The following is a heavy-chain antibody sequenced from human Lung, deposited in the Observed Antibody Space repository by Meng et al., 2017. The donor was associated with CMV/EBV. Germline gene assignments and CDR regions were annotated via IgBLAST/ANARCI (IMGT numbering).Heavy chain of an antibody. CDR2: IYSGDSST. CDR3: AKDHMLSYFDC. Sequence: GGSXRLSCAASGFTLSNYAMSWVRQAPGKGLEWVSVIYSGDSSTHYADSVKGRFTISRDNSKNTLYLQMNSLRAEDTAVYYCAKDHMLSYFDCWGQGTLVTVSS. J-gene: IGHJ4*02. CDR1: GFTLSNYA. D-gene: IGHD2-8*01. V-gene: IGHV3-23*03.